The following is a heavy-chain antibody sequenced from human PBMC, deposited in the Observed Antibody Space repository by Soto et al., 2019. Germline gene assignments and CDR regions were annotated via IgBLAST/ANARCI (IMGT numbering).Heavy chain of an antibody. D-gene: IGHD3-10*01. CDR2: INHSGST. Sequence: KPSETLSLTCAAYGGSLSGYYWSWIRQPPGKGLEWIGEINHSGSTNYNPSLKSRGTISVDTSKNQFSLKLSSVTAADTAVYYCDLGGVRGVIGGFDSWGQGTLVTVSS. V-gene: IGHV4-34*01. J-gene: IGHJ4*02. CDR1: GGSLSGYY. CDR3: DLGGVRGVIGGFDS.